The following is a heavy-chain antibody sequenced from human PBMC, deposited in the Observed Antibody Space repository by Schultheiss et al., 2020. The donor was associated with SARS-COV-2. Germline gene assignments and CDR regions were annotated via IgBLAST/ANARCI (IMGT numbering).Heavy chain of an antibody. J-gene: IGHJ2*01. CDR3: ARGRYYYDSSGRYWYFDL. CDR2: IYHSGST. V-gene: IGHV4-34*01. CDR1: GGSFSGYY. Sequence: SQTLSLTCAVYGGSFSGYYWSWIRQPPGKGLEWIGEIYHSGSTNYNPSLKSRVTISVDTFKNQFSLKLSSVTAADTAVYYCARGRYYYDSSGRYWYFDLWGRGTLVTVSS. D-gene: IGHD3-22*01.